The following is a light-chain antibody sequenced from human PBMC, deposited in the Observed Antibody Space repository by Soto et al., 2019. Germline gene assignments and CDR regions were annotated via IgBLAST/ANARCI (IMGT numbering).Light chain of an antibody. CDR1: QSVSSY. Sequence: EIVLSQSPATLSLSPGDRATPSCRASQSVSSYLAWYQQKPGQAPRLLMYGASTRATCVTARFRGGSSWTEFTLTISSRQSEESAVYYCQQYHKWPPITFGLGTRLEIK. V-gene: IGKV3-15*01. CDR2: GAS. J-gene: IGKJ5*01. CDR3: QQYHKWPPIT.